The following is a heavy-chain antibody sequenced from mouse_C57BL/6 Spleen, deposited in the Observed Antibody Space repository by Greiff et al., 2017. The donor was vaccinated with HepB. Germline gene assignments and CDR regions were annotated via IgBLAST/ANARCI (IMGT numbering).Heavy chain of an antibody. CDR3: ARRQLRPAMDY. V-gene: IGHV1-50*01. CDR1: GYTFTSYW. J-gene: IGHJ4*01. CDR2: IDPSDSYT. Sequence: QVQLQQPGAELVKPGASVKLSCKASGYTFTSYWMQWVKQRPGQGLEWIREIDPSDSYTNYNQKFKGKATLTVDTSSSTAYMQLSSLTSEDSAVYYCARRQLRPAMDYWGQGTSVTVSS. D-gene: IGHD3-2*02.